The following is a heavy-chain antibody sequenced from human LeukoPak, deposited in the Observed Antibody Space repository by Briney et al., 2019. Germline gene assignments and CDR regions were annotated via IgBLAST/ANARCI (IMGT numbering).Heavy chain of an antibody. CDR3: ARVGLWFGELLIDY. J-gene: IGHJ4*02. CDR1: CASISSSSYY. V-gene: IGHV4-39*01. Sequence: PSETLSLTCTVSCASISSSSYYWGWIRQPPGKGLEWIGSIYYSGSTYYNPSLKSRVTISVDTSKNQFSLKLSSVTAADTAVYYCARVGLWFGELLIDYWGQGTLVTVSS. CDR2: IYYSGST. D-gene: IGHD3-10*01.